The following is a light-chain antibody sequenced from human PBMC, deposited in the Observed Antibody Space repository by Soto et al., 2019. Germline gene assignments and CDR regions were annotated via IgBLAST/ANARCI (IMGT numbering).Light chain of an antibody. CDR1: SSNIGAGYD. V-gene: IGLV1-40*01. J-gene: IGLJ1*01. Sequence: QSVLTQPPSVSGAPGQRVTISCTGSSSNIGAGYDVHWYQQLPGTAPKFLIYGNSNRPSGVPDRFSGSKSGTSASLAITGLQAEDEAYYYCQSYYSSLSGYVFGTGTKLTVL. CDR3: QSYYSSLSGYV. CDR2: GNS.